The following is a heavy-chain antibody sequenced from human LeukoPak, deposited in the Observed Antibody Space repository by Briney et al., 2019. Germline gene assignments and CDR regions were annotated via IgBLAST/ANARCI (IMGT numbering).Heavy chain of an antibody. CDR2: ISGGGEST. CDR1: GFAFSTYA. CDR3: AKDPSSGWYVNAFDI. Sequence: GGSLRPSCATSGFAFSTYAMSWVRQAPGKGLEWVSTISGGGESTHYADSVEGRFTISRDNSKNTLYLQMNSLRAEDTAVYYCAKDPSSGWYVNAFDIWGQGTMVTVSS. V-gene: IGHV3-23*01. J-gene: IGHJ3*02. D-gene: IGHD6-19*01.